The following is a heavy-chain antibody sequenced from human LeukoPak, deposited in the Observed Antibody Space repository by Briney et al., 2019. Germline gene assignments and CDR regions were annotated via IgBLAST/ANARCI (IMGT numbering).Heavy chain of an antibody. CDR2: ISNDGNNK. CDR3: ARPDDSESFYRANHY. J-gene: IGHJ4*02. CDR1: GFSFNTYP. V-gene: IGHV3-30*04. D-gene: IGHD3-10*01. Sequence: GGSLRLSCAASGFSFNTYPMHWVRQAPGKGLEWVAVISNDGNNKYYADSVKGRFTTSRDNSNNTLSLQMNGLRVEDTAVYYCARPDDSESFYRANHYWGRGTLVTVS.